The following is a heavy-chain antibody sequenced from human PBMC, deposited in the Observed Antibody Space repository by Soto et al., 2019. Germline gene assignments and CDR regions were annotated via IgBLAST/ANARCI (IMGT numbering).Heavy chain of an antibody. Sequence: SGTLSLTCTVSGGSISSGGYYWSWIRQHPGKGLEWIGYIYYSGSTYYNPSLKSRVTISVDTSKNQFSLKLSSVTAADTAVYYCARDRGYCSSTSCYGYYGMDVWGQGTTVTVSS. J-gene: IGHJ6*02. CDR1: GGSISSGGYY. CDR2: IYYSGST. V-gene: IGHV4-31*03. D-gene: IGHD2-2*01. CDR3: ARDRGYCSSTSCYGYYGMDV.